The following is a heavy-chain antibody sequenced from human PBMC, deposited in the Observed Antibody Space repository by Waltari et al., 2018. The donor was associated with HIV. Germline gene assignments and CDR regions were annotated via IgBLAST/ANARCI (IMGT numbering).Heavy chain of an antibody. CDR2: ITPIFKTT. Sequence: QVQLVQSGAEVKKPGSSVKVSCRASGDTFRTYTISWVRQAPGQWLEGMGGITPIFKTTKYAQKFQGRVTLTADESTRTTDMELTSLRSDDTAMYYCARNGDYAPAYWGQGTLVTVSS. V-gene: IGHV1-69*01. D-gene: IGHD4-17*01. CDR1: GDTFRTYT. J-gene: IGHJ4*02. CDR3: ARNGDYAPAY.